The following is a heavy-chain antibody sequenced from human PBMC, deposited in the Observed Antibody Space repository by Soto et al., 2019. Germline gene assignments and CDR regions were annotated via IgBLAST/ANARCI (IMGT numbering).Heavy chain of an antibody. D-gene: IGHD1-1*01. J-gene: IGHJ6*02. CDR3: ARGTTTSAFSVMDV. CDR1: GFTFSYHA. CDR2: ISYDGDNK. V-gene: IGHV3-30-3*01. Sequence: QVQLVESGGGVVQPGRSLRLSCAASGFTFSYHALNWVRQAPGKGLEWVAVISYDGDNKYIAEAVKGRLTISRDNPKNTVSLQMNSLRTEDTAMSFCARGTTTSAFSVMDVWGQGTTVTVSS.